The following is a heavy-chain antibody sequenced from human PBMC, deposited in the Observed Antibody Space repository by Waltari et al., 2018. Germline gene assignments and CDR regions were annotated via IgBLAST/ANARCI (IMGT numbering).Heavy chain of an antibody. J-gene: IGHJ4*02. Sequence: QVQLQESGPGLVKPSGTLSLTCAVSGYSIRSGYYWGWIRQPPGKGLEWIGIIHHSGVTYYNPSMKSRVTISVDTSKNQFSLKLSSVTAADTAVYYCARHVYTTLDYWGQGTLVTVSS. V-gene: IGHV4-38-2*01. CDR1: GYSIRSGYY. D-gene: IGHD3-16*01. CDR2: IHHSGVT. CDR3: ARHVYTTLDY.